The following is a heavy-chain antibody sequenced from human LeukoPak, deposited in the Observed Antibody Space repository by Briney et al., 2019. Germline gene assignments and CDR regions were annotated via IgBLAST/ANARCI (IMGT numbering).Heavy chain of an antibody. V-gene: IGHV1-8*02. CDR2: MNPNSGNT. J-gene: IGHJ4*02. CDR3: AINRYSGSYYGGDY. CDR1: GYTFTSYD. Sequence: ASVKVSCKASGYTFTSYDINWVRQATGQRLEGMGWMNPNSGNTGYAQKFQGRVTMTRNTSISTAYMELSSLRSEDTAVYYCAINRYSGSYYGGDYWGQGALVTVSS. D-gene: IGHD1-26*01.